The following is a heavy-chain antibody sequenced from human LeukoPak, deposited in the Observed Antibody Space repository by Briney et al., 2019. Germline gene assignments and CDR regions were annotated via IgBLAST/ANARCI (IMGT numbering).Heavy chain of an antibody. CDR2: IKQDGSEI. Sequence: GGSLRLSCAASGFIFSNYWMSWVRQAPGKEQEWVANIKQDGSEIYYVDSVKGRFTISRDNAKNSLYLQMNSLRVEDTAIYYCATVGAVTDGAFDVWGQGTMVTVSS. CDR1: GFIFSNYW. J-gene: IGHJ3*01. CDR3: ATVGAVTDGAFDV. D-gene: IGHD4-17*01. V-gene: IGHV3-7*01.